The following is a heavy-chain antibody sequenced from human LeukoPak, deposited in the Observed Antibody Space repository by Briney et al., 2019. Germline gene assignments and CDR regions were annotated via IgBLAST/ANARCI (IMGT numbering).Heavy chain of an antibody. CDR1: GFTFSSYS. J-gene: IGHJ4*02. D-gene: IGHD5-12*01. Sequence: GGSLRLSCEASGFTFSSYSMCWVRQAPGKGLEWVTVISYDGNSKYYTDSVKGRFTISRDNSKYTVYLQMNSLRVEDTAVYYCARGALEYSGYDQTFDYWAQGTLVTVSS. CDR3: ARGALEYSGYDQTFDY. V-gene: IGHV3-30-3*01. CDR2: ISYDGNSK.